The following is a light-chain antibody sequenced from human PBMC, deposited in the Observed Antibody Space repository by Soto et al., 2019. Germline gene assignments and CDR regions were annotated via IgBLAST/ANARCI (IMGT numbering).Light chain of an antibody. CDR2: GAS. CDR3: QQYHDWPPLT. J-gene: IGKJ2*01. V-gene: IGKV3-15*01. CDR1: QSVSSK. Sequence: EIVMTQSPATLSVSPGERATLSCRASQSVSSKLAWYQQKSGHAPRLLIHGASTRATGIPARFSGSGSGTEFTLTIRSLQSEDFAVYYCQQYHDWPPLTFGQGTKLEIK.